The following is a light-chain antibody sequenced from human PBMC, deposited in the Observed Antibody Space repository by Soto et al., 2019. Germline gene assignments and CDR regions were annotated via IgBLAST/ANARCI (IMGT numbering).Light chain of an antibody. CDR3: QQYNSWPLT. CDR2: DIS. Sequence: PGDRATLSCRASQSVSSNLAWYQQKPGQPPRLLIYDISTRATGIPTRFSGSGSGTEFTLTISSLQSEDFAVYYCQQYNSWPLTFGGGTKVDNK. V-gene: IGKV3D-15*01. J-gene: IGKJ4*01. CDR1: QSVSSN.